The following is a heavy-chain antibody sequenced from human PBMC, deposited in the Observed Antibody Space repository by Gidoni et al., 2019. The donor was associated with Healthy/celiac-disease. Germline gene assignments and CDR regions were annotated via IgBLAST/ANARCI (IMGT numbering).Heavy chain of an antibody. CDR2: INHSGST. Sequence: QVQLQQWGAGLLKPSETLSLTCAVYGWSFSGYYWSWIRQPPGKGLEWIGEINHSGSTNYNSSLKSRVTISVDTSKNQFSLKLSSVTAADTAVYYCARNYYGSGSYYRGRDYYGMDVWGQGTTVTVSS. D-gene: IGHD3-10*01. CDR1: GWSFSGYY. J-gene: IGHJ6*02. V-gene: IGHV4-34*01. CDR3: ARNYYGSGSYYRGRDYYGMDV.